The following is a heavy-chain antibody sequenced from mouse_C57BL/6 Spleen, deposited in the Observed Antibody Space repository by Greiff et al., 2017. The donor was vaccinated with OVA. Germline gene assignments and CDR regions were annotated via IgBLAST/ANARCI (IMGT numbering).Heavy chain of an antibody. J-gene: IGHJ4*01. CDR1: GFTFSDAW. CDR3: TRGTAPYYAMDY. V-gene: IGHV6-6*01. D-gene: IGHD1-2*01. CDR2: IRNKANNHAT. Sequence: EVKVEESGGGLVQPGGSMKLSCAASGFTFSDAWMDWVRQSPEKGLEWVAEIRNKANNHATYYAESVKGRFTISRDDSKSSVYLQMNSLRAEDTGIYYCTRGTAPYYAMDYWGQGTSVTVSS.